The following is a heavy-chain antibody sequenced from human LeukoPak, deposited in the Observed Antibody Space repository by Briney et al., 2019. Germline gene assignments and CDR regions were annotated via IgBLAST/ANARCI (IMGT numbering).Heavy chain of an antibody. J-gene: IGHJ4*02. CDR2: IYHSGST. V-gene: IGHV4-38-2*02. Sequence: SETLSLTCTVSGYSISSGYYWGWIRQPPGKGLEWIGSIYHSGSTYYNPSLKSRVTISVDTSKNQFSLKLSSVTAADTAVYYCARDPFVMVRRFPDDYWGQGALVTVSS. CDR3: ARDPFVMVRRFPDDY. D-gene: IGHD3-10*01. CDR1: GYSISSGYY.